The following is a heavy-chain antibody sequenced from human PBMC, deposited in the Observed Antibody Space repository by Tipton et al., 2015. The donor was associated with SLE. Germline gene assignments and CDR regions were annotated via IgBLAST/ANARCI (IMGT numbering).Heavy chain of an antibody. Sequence: TLSLTCTVSGGSFSAYYWYWSWVRQPPGKGLEWIGSTHYSGTTYYNPSLESRVTMSMDTSKNEFSLNLRSVTATDTAVYYCARLSPLWFGEYTEYWGQGTLVTVTS. V-gene: IGHV4-39*01. J-gene: IGHJ4*02. CDR1: GGSFSAYYWY. CDR2: THYSGTT. D-gene: IGHD3-10*01. CDR3: ARLSPLWFGEYTEY.